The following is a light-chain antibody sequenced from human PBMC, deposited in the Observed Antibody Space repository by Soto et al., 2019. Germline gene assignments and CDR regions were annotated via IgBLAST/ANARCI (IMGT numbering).Light chain of an antibody. CDR2: GAS. J-gene: IGKJ1*01. V-gene: IGKV3-15*01. CDR3: QQYNNWPLT. CDR1: QSVGSN. Sequence: EVVMTQSPATLSVSPGERATLSCRASQSVGSNFAWYQQKPGQAPRLLIYGASTMATDIPGRFSGSGSGTEFTLTISSLQSEDFAVYYCQQYNNWPLTFGQGTKVEI.